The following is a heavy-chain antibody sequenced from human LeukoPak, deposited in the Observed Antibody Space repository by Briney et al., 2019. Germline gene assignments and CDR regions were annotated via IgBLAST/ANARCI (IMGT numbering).Heavy chain of an antibody. Sequence: GASVKVSCKASGYTFTGYYMHWVRQAPGQGLEWMGWINPNSGGTNYAQKFQGRVTMTRDTSISTAYMELSRLRSDDTAVYYCARVFGSYCSSTSCFQGGHNWFDSWGQGTLVTVSS. CDR3: ARVFGSYCSSTSCFQGGHNWFDS. CDR1: GYTFTGYY. D-gene: IGHD2-2*01. CDR2: INPNSGGT. V-gene: IGHV1-2*02. J-gene: IGHJ5*01.